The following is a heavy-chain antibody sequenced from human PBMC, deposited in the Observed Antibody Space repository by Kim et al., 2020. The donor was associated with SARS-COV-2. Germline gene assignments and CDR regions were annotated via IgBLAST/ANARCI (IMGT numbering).Heavy chain of an antibody. Sequence: GGSLRLSCAASGFTFSSYWMSWVRQAPGKGLEWVANIKQDGSEKYYVDSVKGRFTISRDNAKNSLYLQMNSLRAEDTAVYYCARDVNPFPDYVWGSYRNSHLDYWGQGTLVTVSS. CDR2: IKQDGSEK. CDR3: ARDVNPFPDYVWGSYRNSHLDY. J-gene: IGHJ4*02. V-gene: IGHV3-7*03. CDR1: GFTFSSYW. D-gene: IGHD3-16*02.